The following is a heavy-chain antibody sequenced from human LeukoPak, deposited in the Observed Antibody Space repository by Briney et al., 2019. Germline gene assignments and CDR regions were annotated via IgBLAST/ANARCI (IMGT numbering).Heavy chain of an antibody. CDR3: AKVLPLTFYYMDV. J-gene: IGHJ6*03. Sequence: PGRSLRLSCVASGVTFGTYGLHWVRQAPGKGLEWVAFIRFDGSDKYYADSVKGRFTISRDNSKNTLYLQMNSLRIEDTAMYYCAKVLPLTFYYMDVWGKGTTVTVSS. V-gene: IGHV3-30*02. CDR1: GVTFGTYG. CDR2: IRFDGSDK. D-gene: IGHD4/OR15-4a*01.